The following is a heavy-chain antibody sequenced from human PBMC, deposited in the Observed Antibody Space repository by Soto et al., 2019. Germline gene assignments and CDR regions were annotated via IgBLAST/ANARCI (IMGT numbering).Heavy chain of an antibody. D-gene: IGHD3-10*01. Sequence: PGGSLRLSCAASGFMFDDYAMYWVRQAPGKGLEWVSGISWNSGSMIYADSVKGRFAISRDNAKNSLYLQMNSLTAEDTALYYCAKKAIRRSYTGPYYFDYWGQGTPVTVSS. CDR3: AKKAIRRSYTGPYYFDY. J-gene: IGHJ4*01. V-gene: IGHV3-9*01. CDR2: ISWNSGSM. CDR1: GFMFDDYA.